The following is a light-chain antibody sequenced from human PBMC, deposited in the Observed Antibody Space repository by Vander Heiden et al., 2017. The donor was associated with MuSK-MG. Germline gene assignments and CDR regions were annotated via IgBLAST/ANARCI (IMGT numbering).Light chain of an antibody. CDR3: QQYNNSPPVT. J-gene: IGKJ3*01. CDR2: GAS. CDR1: QSVSSN. V-gene: IGKV3-15*01. Sequence: EIVMTQSPATLSVSPGERATLSCRASQSVSSNLAWYQQKPGQAPRLLIYGASTRDTGIPARFSGSGSGTEFTLTISSLQSEDFAVYYCQQYNNSPPVTFGHGTKVDIK.